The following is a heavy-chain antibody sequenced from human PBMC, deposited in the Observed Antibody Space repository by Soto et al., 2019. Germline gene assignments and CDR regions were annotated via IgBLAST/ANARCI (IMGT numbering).Heavy chain of an antibody. CDR3: ARGLVDFWSGYSAPTFDY. V-gene: IGHV4-39*07. Sequence: SETLSLTCTVSGGSISSSSSYWGWIRQPPGKGLEWIGYIYYRGSTNYNPSLKSRVTISVDTSKNQFSLKLSSVTAADTAVYYCARGLVDFWSGYSAPTFDYWGQGTLVTVSS. CDR1: GGSISSSSSY. CDR2: IYYRGST. J-gene: IGHJ4*02. D-gene: IGHD3-3*01.